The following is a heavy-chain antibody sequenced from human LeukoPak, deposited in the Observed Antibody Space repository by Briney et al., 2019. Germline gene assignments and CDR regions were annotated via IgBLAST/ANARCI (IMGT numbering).Heavy chain of an antibody. CDR2: ISYDSMIK. CDR1: GFSFSRDS. Sequence: LTGGSLRLSCVASGFSFSRDSMNWVRQAPGKGLEWISYISYDSMIKYYADSVRGRFTISRDSAKDSLYLQMHSLRAEDTAVYYCVRDNPRCCGLIPANIDDYWGQGTLVTVSS. J-gene: IGHJ4*02. CDR3: VRDNPRCCGLIPANIDDY. D-gene: IGHD4/OR15-4a*01. V-gene: IGHV3-48*01.